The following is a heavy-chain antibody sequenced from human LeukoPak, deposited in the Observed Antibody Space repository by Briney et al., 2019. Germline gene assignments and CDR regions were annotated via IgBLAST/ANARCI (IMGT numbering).Heavy chain of an antibody. D-gene: IGHD1-26*01. CDR3: SRESGAFSPFGY. CDR1: GGSISRTNW. CDR2: ISLSGRT. J-gene: IGHJ4*02. Sequence: PSETLSLTCDVSGGSISRTNWWSWVRQSLGQGLEWIGEISLSGRTNYNPSLQSRVTMSLDESKNQLSLDLASVTAADTAVYYCSRESGAFSPFGYWGQGTLVTVHS. V-gene: IGHV4-4*02.